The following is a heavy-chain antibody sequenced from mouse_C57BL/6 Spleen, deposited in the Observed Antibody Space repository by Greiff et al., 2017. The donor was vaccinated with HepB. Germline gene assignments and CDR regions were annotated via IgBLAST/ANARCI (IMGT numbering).Heavy chain of an antibody. CDR3: ARKGGSKGAWFAY. J-gene: IGHJ3*01. D-gene: IGHD1-1*01. CDR1: GFSLTSYG. Sequence: QVQQKQSGPGLVQPSQSLSITCTVSGFSLTSYGVHWVRQSPGKGLEWLGVIWSGGSTDYNAAFISRLSISKDNSKSQVFFKMNSLQADDTAIYYCARKGGSKGAWFAYWGQGTLVTVSA. V-gene: IGHV2-2*01. CDR2: IWSGGST.